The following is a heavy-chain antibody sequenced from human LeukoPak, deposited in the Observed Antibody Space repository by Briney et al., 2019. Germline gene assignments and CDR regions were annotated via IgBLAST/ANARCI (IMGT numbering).Heavy chain of an antibody. D-gene: IGHD5-12*01. V-gene: IGHV3-23*01. CDR3: AKDDYSGYDQTFDY. CDR1: GFTFSSYA. CDR2: ISGSGGST. Sequence: GGSLRLSCAASGFTFSSYAMSWVRQAPGKGLEWASDISGSGGSTYYADSVKGRFTISRDNSKNTLYLQMNSLRAEDTAVYYCAKDDYSGYDQTFDYWGQGTLVTVSS. J-gene: IGHJ4*02.